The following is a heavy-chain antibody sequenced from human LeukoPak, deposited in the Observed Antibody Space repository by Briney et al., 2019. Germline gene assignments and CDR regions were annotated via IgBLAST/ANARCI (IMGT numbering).Heavy chain of an antibody. Sequence: ASVKVSCKASGYTFTSYGITWVRQAPGQGLEWMGGINPIFGTANYAQKFQGRVTITADESTSTAYMELSSLRSEDTAVYYCATWEWELLRNWFDPWGQGTLVTVSS. D-gene: IGHD1-26*01. V-gene: IGHV1-69*13. J-gene: IGHJ5*02. CDR1: GYTFTSYG. CDR2: INPIFGTA. CDR3: ATWEWELLRNWFDP.